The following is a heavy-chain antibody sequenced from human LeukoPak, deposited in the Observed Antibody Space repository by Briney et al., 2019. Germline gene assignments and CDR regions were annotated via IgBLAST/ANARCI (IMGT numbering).Heavy chain of an antibody. D-gene: IGHD3-16*01. CDR2: ISSSSSYI. V-gene: IGHV3-21*01. Sequence: GGSLRLTCAASGFTFSGYSMNWVRQAPGKGLEWVSSISSSSSYIYYADSVKGRFTISRDNAKNSLYLQMNSLRAEDTAVYYCASDPRSDYLWGSHPPSDWGQGTLVAVSS. J-gene: IGHJ4*02. CDR3: ASDPRSDYLWGSHPPSD. CDR1: GFTFSGYS.